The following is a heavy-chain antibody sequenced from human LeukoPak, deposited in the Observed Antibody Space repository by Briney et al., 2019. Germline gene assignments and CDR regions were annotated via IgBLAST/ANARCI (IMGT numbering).Heavy chain of an antibody. CDR2: ISSSSSYI. Sequence: GGSLRLSCAASGFTFSSYSMNWVRQAPGKGLEWVSSISSSSSYIYYADSVKGRFTISRDNAKTSLYLQMNSLRAEDTAVYYCARGYSYGYPLYYFDYWGQGTLVTVSS. CDR1: GFTFSSYS. V-gene: IGHV3-21*01. D-gene: IGHD5-18*01. CDR3: ARGYSYGYPLYYFDY. J-gene: IGHJ4*02.